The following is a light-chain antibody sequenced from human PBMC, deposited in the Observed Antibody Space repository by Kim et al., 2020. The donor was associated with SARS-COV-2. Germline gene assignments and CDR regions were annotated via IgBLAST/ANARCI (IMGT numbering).Light chain of an antibody. J-gene: IGKJ5*01. CDR3: HQSAHSPIT. CDR1: QSVTNNY. Sequence: EIVLTQSPGTLSLSPGERATLSCRASQSVTNNYLAWFQQRPGQAPRLLIYDASNRATGIPDRFSGSGSGTDFTLIINRLEPEDFAVYYCHQSAHSPITFGQGTRLEIK. V-gene: IGKV3-20*01. CDR2: DAS.